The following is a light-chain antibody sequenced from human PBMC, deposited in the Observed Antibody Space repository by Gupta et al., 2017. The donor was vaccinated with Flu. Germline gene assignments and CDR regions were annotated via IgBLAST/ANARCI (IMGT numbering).Light chain of an antibody. CDR1: QSVSSW. CDR2: RAS. J-gene: IGKJ2*01. CDR3: QQDSNYPYT. Sequence: PSTLTASVGDRVTITCRASQSVSSWLAWYQQKPGKAPVLLIYRASDLQSGVPSRFSGSGSGTEFTLTITSLQSDDFATYYCQQDSNYPYTFGQGTKVEIK. V-gene: IGKV1-5*03.